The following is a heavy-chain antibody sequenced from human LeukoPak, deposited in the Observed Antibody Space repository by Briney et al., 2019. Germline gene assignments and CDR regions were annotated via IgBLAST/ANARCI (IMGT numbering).Heavy chain of an antibody. J-gene: IGHJ5*02. CDR1: GFTFSGYG. Sequence: GGSLRLSCAASGFTFSGYGMHWVRQAPGKGLEWVAFIRYDGSNKYYADSVKGRFTIYRDNSKNTLYLQMNSLRVEDTAVYYCAKGRGCANGVCYVFDPWGQGTLVTVSS. V-gene: IGHV3-30*02. CDR2: IRYDGSNK. D-gene: IGHD2-8*01. CDR3: AKGRGCANGVCYVFDP.